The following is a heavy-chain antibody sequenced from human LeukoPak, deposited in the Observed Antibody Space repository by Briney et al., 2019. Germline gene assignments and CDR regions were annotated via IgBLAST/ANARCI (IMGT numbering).Heavy chain of an antibody. CDR3: ARGKGEYSGYDLLIYFDY. V-gene: IGHV4-34*01. CDR2: INHSGST. Sequence: PSETLSLTCAVYGGSFSGYYWSWIRQPPGKGLEWIGEINHSGSTNYNPSLKSRVTISVDTSKNQFSLKLSSVTAADTAVYYCARGKGEYSGYDLLIYFDYWGQGTLVTVSS. J-gene: IGHJ4*02. D-gene: IGHD5-12*01. CDR1: GGSFSGYY.